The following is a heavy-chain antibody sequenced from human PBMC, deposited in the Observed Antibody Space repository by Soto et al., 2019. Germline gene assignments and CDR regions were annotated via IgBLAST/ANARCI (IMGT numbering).Heavy chain of an antibody. CDR3: ARDTSYYGSGSYQY. D-gene: IGHD3-10*01. CDR1: GFTFSSYS. J-gene: IGHJ4*02. V-gene: IGHV3-21*01. CDR2: ISSSSSYI. Sequence: GGSLRLSCAASGFTFSSYSMNWVRQAPGKGLEWVSSISSSSSYIYYADSVKGRFTISRDNAKNSLYLQMHSLRAEDTAVYYCARDTSYYGSGSYQYWGQGTLVTVSS.